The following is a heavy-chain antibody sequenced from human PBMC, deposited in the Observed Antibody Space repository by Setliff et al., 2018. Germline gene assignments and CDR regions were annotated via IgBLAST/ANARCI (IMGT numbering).Heavy chain of an antibody. CDR3: TTDGGYCSGGSCYSFDY. CDR1: GFTFSDAW. D-gene: IGHD2-15*01. Sequence: PGGSLRLSCAASGFTFSDAWMNWVRQAPGKGLEWVGRIKSKADGGTADFAAPVKGRFTISRDDSKNTMSLQMNSLKTEDTAVYYCTTDGGYCSGGSCYSFDYWGQGTLVTVSS. V-gene: IGHV3-15*01. CDR2: IKSKADGGTA. J-gene: IGHJ4*02.